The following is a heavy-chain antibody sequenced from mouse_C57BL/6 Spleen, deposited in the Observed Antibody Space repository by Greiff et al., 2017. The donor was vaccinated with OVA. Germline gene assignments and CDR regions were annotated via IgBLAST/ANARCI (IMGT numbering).Heavy chain of an antibody. J-gene: IGHJ3*01. CDR2: IHPNSGST. CDR1: GYTFTSYW. D-gene: IGHD2-5*01. CDR3: AREEYYSNPFAY. Sequence: QVQLQQPGAELVKPGASVKLSCKASGYTFTSYWMHWVKQRPGQGLEWIGMIHPNSGSTNYNEKFKSKATLTVDKSSSTAYMQLSSLTSEDSAVYYCAREEYYSNPFAYWGQGTLVTVSA. V-gene: IGHV1-64*01.